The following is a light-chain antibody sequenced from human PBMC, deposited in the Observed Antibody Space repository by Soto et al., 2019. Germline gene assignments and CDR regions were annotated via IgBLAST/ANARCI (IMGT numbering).Light chain of an antibody. CDR2: KAS. CDR1: QSISSW. Sequence: DIQMTQSPSTLSASVGDRVTITCRATQSISSWLAWYQQKPGKAPKLLIYKASSLESGVPSRFSGSGSGTEFTLTISSLQPDDFATYYCQQYNSYPYTFGQGAKLEIK. CDR3: QQYNSYPYT. J-gene: IGKJ2*01. V-gene: IGKV1-5*03.